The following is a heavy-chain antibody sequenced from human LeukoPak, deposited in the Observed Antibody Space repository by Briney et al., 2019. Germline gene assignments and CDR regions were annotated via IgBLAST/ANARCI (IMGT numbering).Heavy chain of an antibody. J-gene: IGHJ4*02. CDR2: INNDGTTT. CDR1: GFTFSRYW. CDR3: ARGPSGYHNT. V-gene: IGHV3-74*01. D-gene: IGHD5-12*01. Sequence: GSLRLSCAASGFTFSRYWMHWVRQAPGKGLMWVSRINNDGTTTSYADSVKGRFTISRDNAKNTLYLQMNSLRAEDTAVYYCARGPSGYHNTGGQGTLVTVSS.